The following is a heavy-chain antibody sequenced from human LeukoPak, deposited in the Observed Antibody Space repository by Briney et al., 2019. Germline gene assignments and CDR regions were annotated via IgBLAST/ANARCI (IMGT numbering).Heavy chain of an antibody. Sequence: GGSLRLSCAASGFTFDDYAMHWVRQAPGKGLEWVAVISYDGSNKYYADSVKGRFTISRDNSKNTLYLQMNSLRAEDTAVYYCARDFKTAGVFDYWGQGTLVTVSS. CDR3: ARDFKTAGVFDY. J-gene: IGHJ4*02. CDR1: GFTFDDYA. D-gene: IGHD6-13*01. CDR2: ISYDGSNK. V-gene: IGHV3-30-3*01.